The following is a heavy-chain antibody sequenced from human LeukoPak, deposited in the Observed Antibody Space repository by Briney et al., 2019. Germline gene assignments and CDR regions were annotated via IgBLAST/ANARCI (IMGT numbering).Heavy chain of an antibody. CDR2: ICSGGRT. Sequence: SETLSLTCTVSGGSITDYCWSWIRQPPGGGLEWIAFICSGGRTMSNPSLKSRATMSLDTSRSQFSLKVASVTAADTAFYYCARHQNSGTYPLDYWGQGTLVTVSS. D-gene: IGHD3-10*01. V-gene: IGHV4-59*08. CDR1: GGSITDYC. CDR3: ARHQNSGTYPLDY. J-gene: IGHJ4*02.